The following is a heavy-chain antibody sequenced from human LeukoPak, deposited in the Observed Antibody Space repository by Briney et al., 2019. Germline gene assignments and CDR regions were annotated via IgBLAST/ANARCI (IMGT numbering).Heavy chain of an antibody. CDR3: ARDSPANWFDP. V-gene: IGHV4-31*03. CDR1: GGSISSGGYY. Sequence: SKTLSLTCTVSGGSISSGGYYWSWIRQHPGKGLEWIGYIYYSGSTYYNPSLKSRVTISVDTSKNQFSLKLSSVTAADTAVYYCARDSPANWFDPWGQGTLVTVSS. D-gene: IGHD2-15*01. J-gene: IGHJ5*02. CDR2: IYYSGST.